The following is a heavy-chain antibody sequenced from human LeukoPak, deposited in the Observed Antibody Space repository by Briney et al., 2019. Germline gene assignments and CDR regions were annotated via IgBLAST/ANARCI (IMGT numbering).Heavy chain of an antibody. J-gene: IGHJ4*02. Sequence: ASVKVSCKASGYTFTGYYMHWVRQAPGQGLEWMGWINPNSGGTNYAQKFQGRVTMTRDTSVSTAYMELSRLRSDDTAVYYRARGGGGDILTGYYRPFDYWGQGTLVTVSS. CDR1: GYTFTGYY. CDR2: INPNSGGT. CDR3: ARGGGGDILTGYYRPFDY. D-gene: IGHD3-9*01. V-gene: IGHV1-2*02.